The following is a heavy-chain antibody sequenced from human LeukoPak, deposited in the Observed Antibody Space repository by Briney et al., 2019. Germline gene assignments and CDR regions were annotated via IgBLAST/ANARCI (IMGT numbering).Heavy chain of an antibody. J-gene: IGHJ6*03. CDR3: AREDILTGTHHYYYYMDV. Sequence: GGSLRLSCAASGFTFSSYWMHWVRQAPGKGLVWVSRINSDGSSTSYADSVKGRFTISRDNSKNTLYLQMNSLRAEDTAVYYCAREDILTGTHHYYYYMDVWGKGTTVTVSS. D-gene: IGHD3-9*01. CDR1: GFTFSSYW. CDR2: INSDGSST. V-gene: IGHV3-74*01.